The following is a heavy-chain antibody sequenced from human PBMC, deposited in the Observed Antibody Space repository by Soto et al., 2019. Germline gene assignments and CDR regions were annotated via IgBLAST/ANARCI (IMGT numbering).Heavy chain of an antibody. CDR2: IKQDGSEK. J-gene: IGHJ4*02. CDR1: GFTFSNHW. Sequence: VQLVESGGGLVQPGASLRLSCAASGFTFSNHWINWIRQTPGRGLEWLAVIKQDGSEKYYVDSVKGRFTVSRDNAMNSAYLQMNSRQLADTDVYYFATDWSFDYWGQGALVTVSS. V-gene: IGHV3-7*04. CDR3: ATDWSFDY.